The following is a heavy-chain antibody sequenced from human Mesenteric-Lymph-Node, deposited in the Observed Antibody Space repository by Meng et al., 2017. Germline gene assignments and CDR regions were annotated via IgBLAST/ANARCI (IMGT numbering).Heavy chain of an antibody. CDR3: ARASIAAAWY. V-gene: IGHV3-74*01. D-gene: IGHD6-13*01. CDR1: GFTFSNYW. Sequence: GESLKISCAASGFTFSNYWIHWVRQAPGKGLVWVSRINSDGSSTSYADSVKGRFTISRDNAKNSLYLQMNSLRAEDTAVYYCARASIAAAWYWGQGTLVTVSS. J-gene: IGHJ4*02. CDR2: INSDGSST.